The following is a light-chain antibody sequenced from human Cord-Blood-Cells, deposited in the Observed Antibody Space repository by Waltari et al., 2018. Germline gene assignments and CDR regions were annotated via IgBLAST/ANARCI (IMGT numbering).Light chain of an antibody. CDR1: SSDVGGYNY. CDR3: SSYAGSNNYVV. V-gene: IGLV2-8*01. Sequence: QSALTQPPSASGSPGQSVTISCTGTSSDVGGYNYVSWYQQHPGKAPKLVSYEVSKRASGVPDRFAGSKSGTTASVTVSGLQAEDEADYYCSSYAGSNNYVVFGGGTKLTVL. CDR2: EVS. J-gene: IGLJ2*01.